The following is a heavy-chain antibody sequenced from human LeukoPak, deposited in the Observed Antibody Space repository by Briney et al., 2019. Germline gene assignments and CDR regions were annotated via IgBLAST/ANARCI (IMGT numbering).Heavy chain of an antibody. D-gene: IGHD2-2*01. V-gene: IGHV1-8*01. CDR1: GYTFINYD. CDR3: AKASFRDFVLSTSNSHVSYFDS. CDR2: TNANSGNA. J-gene: IGHJ4*02. Sequence: ASVKVSCKASGYTFINYDINWVRQAPGQGLEWVGWTNANSGNAGYAQKFQGRVAMTRDTAIRTAYMELSSLRFEDTAVYYCAKASFRDFVLSTSNSHVSYFDSWGQGTLVTVSS.